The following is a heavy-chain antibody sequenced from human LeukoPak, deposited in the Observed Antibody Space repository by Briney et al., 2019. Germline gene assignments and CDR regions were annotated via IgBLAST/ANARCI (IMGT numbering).Heavy chain of an antibody. J-gene: IGHJ4*02. D-gene: IGHD3-16*01. CDR2: IYPGDSDA. V-gene: IGHV5-51*01. CDR1: GYSFSTYW. Sequence: GESLKISCKGFGYSFSTYWIGWVRQMPGKGLEWIGFIYPGDSDAGYSPSFQGQVTISADKSISAAYLLWNYLKSSDTAMYYCARVSGVLTAPFDYWGQGTLVTVSS. CDR3: ARVSGVLTAPFDY.